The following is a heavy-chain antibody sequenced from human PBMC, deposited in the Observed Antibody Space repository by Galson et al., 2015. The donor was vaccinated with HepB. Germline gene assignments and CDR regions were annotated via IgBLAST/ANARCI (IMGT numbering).Heavy chain of an antibody. CDR3: VRVADGDYGDHSHFDY. Sequence: SLRLSCAASGFTFGSFTMNWVRQAPGKGLEWVSYISSSSYSKYYADTVKGRFTISRDNARNSLYLQLNSLRAEDTAVYYCVRVADGDYGDHSHFDYWGQGTLVTVSS. CDR1: GFTFGSFT. V-gene: IGHV3-48*04. CDR2: ISSSSYSK. D-gene: IGHD4-17*01. J-gene: IGHJ4*02.